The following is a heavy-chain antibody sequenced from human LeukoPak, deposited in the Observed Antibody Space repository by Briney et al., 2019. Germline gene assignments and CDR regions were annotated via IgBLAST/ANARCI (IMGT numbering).Heavy chain of an antibody. Sequence: SGTLSLTCAVSGGSISSSNWWSWVRQPPGKGLEWIGEIYHSGSTNYNPSLKSRVTISVDKSKNQFSLKPSSVTAADTAVYYCAREGIPAAGTGPYYYYGMDVWGQGTTVTVSS. CDR2: IYHSGST. CDR3: AREGIPAAGTGPYYYYGMDV. J-gene: IGHJ6*02. D-gene: IGHD6-13*01. V-gene: IGHV4-4*02. CDR1: GGSISSSNW.